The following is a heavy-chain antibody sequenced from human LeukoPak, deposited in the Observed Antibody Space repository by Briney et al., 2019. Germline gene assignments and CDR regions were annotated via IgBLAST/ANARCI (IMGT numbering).Heavy chain of an antibody. D-gene: IGHD3-10*01. CDR3: ARGPATRITMVRGVRNWFDP. V-gene: IGHV4-34*01. J-gene: IGHJ5*02. CDR2: INHSGST. CDR1: GGSFSGYY. Sequence: PSETLSLTCAVYGGSFSGYYWSWIRQPPGKGLEWIEEINHSGSTNYNPSLKSRVTISVDTSKNQFSLKLSSVTAADTAVYYCARGPATRITMVRGVRNWFDPWGQGTLVTVSS.